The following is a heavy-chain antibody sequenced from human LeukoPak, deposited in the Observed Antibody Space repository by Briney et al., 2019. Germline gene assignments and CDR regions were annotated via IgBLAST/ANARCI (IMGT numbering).Heavy chain of an antibody. D-gene: IGHD3-22*01. CDR1: GGSFSGYY. CDR2: INHRGST. Sequence: SETLSLTCAVYGGSFSGYYWSWLRQPPGKGLEWIGDINHRGSTNYNPSLKSRVTISVDTFKNQFSLKLSSVTAADTAVYYCASIYDSEARGAFDIWGEREMGTVSS. V-gene: IGHV4-34*01. CDR3: ASIYDSEARGAFDI. J-gene: IGHJ3*02.